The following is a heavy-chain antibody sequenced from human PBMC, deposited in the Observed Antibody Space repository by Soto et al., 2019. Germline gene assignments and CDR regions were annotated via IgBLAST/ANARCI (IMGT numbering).Heavy chain of an antibody. V-gene: IGHV4-4*02. Sequence: QVQLQESGPGLVRPSGTVSLTCAVSGLSISSDNWWSWVRQPPGKGLEWIGEIHHSGSTNYNPSLKSRVTMSVVPSKDPFSLTLNSVTAADTAFYYCARDQGSHPGEWGQGTLVSVSS. CDR1: GLSISSDNW. CDR3: ARDQGSHPGE. CDR2: IHHSGST. J-gene: IGHJ4*02. D-gene: IGHD6-13*01.